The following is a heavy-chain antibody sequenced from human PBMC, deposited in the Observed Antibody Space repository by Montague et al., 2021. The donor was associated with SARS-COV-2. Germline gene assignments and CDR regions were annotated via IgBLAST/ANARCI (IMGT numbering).Heavy chain of an antibody. CDR2: VSYRGST. J-gene: IGHJ4*02. D-gene: IGHD3-10*01. CDR3: ARDVRYYYDQ. CDR1: GGSMSSYH. V-gene: IGHV4-59*01. Sequence: SETLSLTCSVSGGSMSSYHWVWIRQPPGRGLEWIGYVSYRGSTNYYLSLKSRVTISLDTSKNRFSLRVTSVTAADTAVYYCARDVRYYYDQWGQGILVTVSS.